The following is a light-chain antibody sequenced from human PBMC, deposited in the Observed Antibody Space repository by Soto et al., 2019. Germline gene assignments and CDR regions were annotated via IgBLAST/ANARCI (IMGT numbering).Light chain of an antibody. J-gene: IGKJ3*01. CDR3: QQYSTSFFT. Sequence: DIQMTQSPATLSASVGDRVTITCRASQNIDSALAWYQKKPGTAPKPLIYKASTLDSGVPSRFSGSGSGTHFTLTISSLHPHDLASYYCQQYSTSFFTFGHGT. V-gene: IGKV1-5*03. CDR1: QNIDSA. CDR2: KAS.